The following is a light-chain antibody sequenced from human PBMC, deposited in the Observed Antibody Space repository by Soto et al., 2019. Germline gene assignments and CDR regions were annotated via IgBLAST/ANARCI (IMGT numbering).Light chain of an antibody. CDR3: LVSDTGAVL. CDR2: ETT. V-gene: IGLV7-46*01. Sequence: QAVVTQEPSLTVSPGGTVTLTCGSSTGAVTSGHYPYWVQQKPGQAPRTLIYETTFKHYWTPARFSGSLLGGKAALTLSGAQTDDDAVYYCLVSDTGAVLFGGGTKVTVL. J-gene: IGLJ2*01. CDR1: TGAVTSGHY.